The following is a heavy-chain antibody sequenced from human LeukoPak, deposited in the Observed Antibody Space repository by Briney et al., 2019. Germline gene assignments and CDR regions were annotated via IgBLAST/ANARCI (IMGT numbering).Heavy chain of an antibody. Sequence: GASVKVSCKASGYTFTSYYIHWVRQAPGQGLEYMGVINPSGGSTSYTQRFQGRVTMTRDASTSTVYMELSSLRSEDTAVYYCARKVDPRAFDIWGQGTMVTVSS. CDR3: ARKVDPRAFDI. J-gene: IGHJ3*02. V-gene: IGHV1-46*01. D-gene: IGHD3-9*01. CDR2: INPSGGST. CDR1: GYTFTSYY.